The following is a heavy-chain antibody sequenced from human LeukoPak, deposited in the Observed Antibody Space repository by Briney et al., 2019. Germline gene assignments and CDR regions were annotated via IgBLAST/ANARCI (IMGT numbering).Heavy chain of an antibody. J-gene: IGHJ4*02. CDR1: GFNPRHYW. V-gene: IGHV3-7*01. CDR2: VKADGGET. Sequence: GGSLRLSCETSGFNPRHYWMSWVRQAPGKGLEWVANVKADGGETNYVDSVKGRFTISRDNSKNSVLLQMNSLRAEDTAVYYCARADSAAHFDYWGQGTLVTASS. D-gene: IGHD3-10*01. CDR3: ARADSAAHFDY.